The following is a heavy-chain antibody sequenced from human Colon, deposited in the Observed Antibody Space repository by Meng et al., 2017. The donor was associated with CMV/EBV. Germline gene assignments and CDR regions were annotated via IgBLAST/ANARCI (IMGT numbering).Heavy chain of an antibody. D-gene: IGHD6-6*01. CDR1: GFSLSMSGVG. J-gene: IGHJ4*02. Sequence: QHPCKASRPATVKPTQPLPLPCTISGFSLSMSGVGVGWILQPPGKALEWLDIIYWDDDKRYSPSLKSRLTITKDTSKNQVVLTMTNMDPVDTATYYCAHRMGRIAARVFDYWGQGTLVTVSS. CDR3: AHRMGRIAARVFDY. V-gene: IGHV2-5*02. CDR2: IYWDDDK.